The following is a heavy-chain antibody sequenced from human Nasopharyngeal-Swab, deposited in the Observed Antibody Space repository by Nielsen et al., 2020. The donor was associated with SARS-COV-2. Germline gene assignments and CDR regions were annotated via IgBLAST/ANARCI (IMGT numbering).Heavy chain of an antibody. Sequence: GESLKISCAASGFTFSSDDMSWVRQAPGKGLEWVSTISGSGRSTNYADSVKGRFTVSRDNSENTLYLQMNSLRAEDTAVYYCARDLAVGHFDYWGQGTLVTVSS. V-gene: IGHV3-23*01. CDR3: ARDLAVGHFDY. D-gene: IGHD6-19*01. CDR2: ISGSGRST. J-gene: IGHJ4*02. CDR1: GFTFSSDD.